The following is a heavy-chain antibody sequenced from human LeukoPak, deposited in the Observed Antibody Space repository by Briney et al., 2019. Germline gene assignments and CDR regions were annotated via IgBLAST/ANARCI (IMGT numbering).Heavy chain of an antibody. CDR1: GYDFTFYW. Sequence: GESLKISCKGSGYDFTFYWVAWVRQMPGKGLEWMGIIYPGDSDTRYSPSFQGQVTISADKSISTAYLQWNSLKASDTAMYYCARRGNSSPFDYWGQGTLVTVSS. CDR2: IYPGDSDT. CDR3: ARRGNSSPFDY. D-gene: IGHD6-19*01. J-gene: IGHJ4*02. V-gene: IGHV5-51*01.